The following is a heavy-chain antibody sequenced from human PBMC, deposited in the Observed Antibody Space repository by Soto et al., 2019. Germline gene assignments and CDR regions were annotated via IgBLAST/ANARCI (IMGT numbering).Heavy chain of an antibody. CDR1: GFSFSDSY. V-gene: IGHV3-11*06. D-gene: IGHD1-7*01. J-gene: IGHJ3*02. CDR3: ARMVASYNWNYGYAFDI. Sequence: PGGSLRLSCAASGFSFSDSYMSWVRQAPGKGLEWVAYISGSSSYIYYADSVKGRFTISRDNAKNSLYLQMNSLRAEDTAVYYCARMVASYNWNYGYAFDIWGQGTMVTVSS. CDR2: ISGSSSYI.